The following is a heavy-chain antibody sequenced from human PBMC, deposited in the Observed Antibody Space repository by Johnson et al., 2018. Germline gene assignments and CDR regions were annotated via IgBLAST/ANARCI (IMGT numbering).Heavy chain of an antibody. Sequence: VQLVQSGGGVVQPGRSLRLSCAASGFTVSSNYMSWVRQAPGKGLEWVSVIYSGGSTYYADSVKGRFTISRDNSKNTRYLQMNSLRAEDTAVYYCAKGSYDDSSSYYYYYYGMDVWGEGTTVTFSS. CDR1: GFTVSSNY. D-gene: IGHD3-22*01. V-gene: IGHV3-66*02. CDR3: AKGSYDDSSSYYYYYYGMDV. CDR2: IYSGGST. J-gene: IGHJ6*04.